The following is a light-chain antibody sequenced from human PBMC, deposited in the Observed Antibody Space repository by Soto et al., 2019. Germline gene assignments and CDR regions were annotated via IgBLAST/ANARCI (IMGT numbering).Light chain of an antibody. CDR3: QQYGSSLPWT. Sequence: EIVLTQSPGTLSLSPGERATLSCRASQTITTLAWYQRKPGQAPRLLIYRVSSRATGVPDRFSGSGSGTDYTLTISRLEPEDFAVYYCQQYGSSLPWTFGQGTKVDIK. CDR2: RVS. V-gene: IGKV3-20*01. J-gene: IGKJ1*01. CDR1: QTITT.